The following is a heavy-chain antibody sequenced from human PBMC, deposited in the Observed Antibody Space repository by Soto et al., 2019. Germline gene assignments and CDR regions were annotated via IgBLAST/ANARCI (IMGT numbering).Heavy chain of an antibody. Sequence: QVQLQESGPGLVKPSQTLSLTCTVSGGSISSGDYYWSWIRQPPGKGLEWIGYIYYSGSTYYNPSLAGRVTISLDTSKNQFSLTLSSVTAADTAVYYCARQTYYDFWSGTIPLYGMDVWGQGTTVTVSS. CDR2: IYYSGST. CDR3: ARQTYYDFWSGTIPLYGMDV. V-gene: IGHV4-30-4*01. D-gene: IGHD3-3*01. J-gene: IGHJ6*02. CDR1: GGSISSGDYY.